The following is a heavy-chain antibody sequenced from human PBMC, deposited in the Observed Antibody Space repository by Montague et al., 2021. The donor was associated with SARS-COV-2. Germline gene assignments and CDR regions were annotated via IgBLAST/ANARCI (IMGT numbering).Heavy chain of an antibody. CDR1: GGSISSSSYY. CDR2: IYYSGST. D-gene: IGHD4-17*01. CDR3: ARVGAYGDYPTPPAFDY. V-gene: IGHV4-39*07. J-gene: IGHJ4*02. Sequence: SETLSLTCTVSGGSISSSSYYWGWIRQPPGKGLEWIGSIYYSGSTYYSPSLKSRVTISVDTSKNQFSLKLSSVTAADTAVYYCARVGAYGDYPTPPAFDYWGQGTLVTVSS.